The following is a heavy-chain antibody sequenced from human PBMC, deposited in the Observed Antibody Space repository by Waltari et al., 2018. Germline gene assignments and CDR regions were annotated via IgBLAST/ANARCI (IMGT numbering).Heavy chain of an antibody. CDR1: GGSISSNY. V-gene: IGHV4-4*07. D-gene: IGHD3-16*01. Sequence: QVQLQESGPGLVKPSETLSLTCTVSGGSISSNYWSWIRQPAGKGLEWIGRIYTSGRTNYNPSLESLVTMSVDTSKNQFSLKLTSVTAADTAVYYWARAIWRSTWKLGQFDPWGQGILVTVSS. J-gene: IGHJ5*02. CDR3: ARAIWRSTWKLGQFDP. CDR2: IYTSGRT.